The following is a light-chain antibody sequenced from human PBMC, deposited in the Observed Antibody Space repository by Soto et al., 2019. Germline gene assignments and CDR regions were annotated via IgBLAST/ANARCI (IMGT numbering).Light chain of an antibody. CDR1: QNINNY. Sequence: DRQRAQSGNSLSASGGDRVTITFQTSQNINNYLNWYQQKPGRAPKLLIYDASNLEAGVPSRFRGSGSGTDFTFTISRLQPEDIAPYYCQQYENLPTFAQGTRLEIK. J-gene: IGKJ5*01. CDR3: QQYENLPT. CDR2: DAS. V-gene: IGKV1-33*01.